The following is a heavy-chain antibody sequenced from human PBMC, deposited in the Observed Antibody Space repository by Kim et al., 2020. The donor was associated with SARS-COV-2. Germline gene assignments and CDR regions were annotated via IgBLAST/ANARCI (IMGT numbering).Heavy chain of an antibody. Sequence: SETLSLTCTVSGGSISSYYWSWIRQPPGKGLEWIGYIYYSGSTNYNPSLKSRVTISVDTSKNQFSLKLSSVTAADTAVYYCARGFWSGYYFVGGFDPWGQGTLVTVSS. D-gene: IGHD3-3*01. CDR3: ARGFWSGYYFVGGFDP. J-gene: IGHJ5*02. CDR2: IYYSGST. CDR1: GGSISSYY. V-gene: IGHV4-59*13.